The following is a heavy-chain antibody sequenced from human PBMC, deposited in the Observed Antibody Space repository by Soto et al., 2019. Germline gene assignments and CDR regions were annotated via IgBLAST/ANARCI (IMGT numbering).Heavy chain of an antibody. Sequence: EVQLVESGGGLVQPGGSLRLSCAASGFTFGNYWMSWVRQAPGRGLEWVANIKEDGNEKYYVDSVRGRFTISRDNAKKSLYLQMNSLRAEDTAVYYCAREGGLYTANLALTGYGMDVWGQGTTVTVSS. CDR2: IKEDGNEK. V-gene: IGHV3-7*03. CDR3: AREGGLYTANLALTGYGMDV. CDR1: GFTFGNYW. D-gene: IGHD5-18*01. J-gene: IGHJ6*02.